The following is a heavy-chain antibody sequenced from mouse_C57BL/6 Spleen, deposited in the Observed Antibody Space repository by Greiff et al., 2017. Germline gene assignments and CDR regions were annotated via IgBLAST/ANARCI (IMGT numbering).Heavy chain of an antibody. D-gene: IGHD1-1*01. CDR1: GFTFSSYA. V-gene: IGHV5-4*01. CDR3: ARINYGSSREYYAMDY. J-gene: IGHJ4*01. CDR2: ISDGGSYT. Sequence: EVQVVASGGGLVKPGGSLKLSCAASGFTFSSYAMSWVRQTPEKRLEWVATISDGGSYTYYPDNVKGRFTISRDNAKNHLYLQMSHLKSEDTAMYYCARINYGSSREYYAMDYRGQRTSVTDST.